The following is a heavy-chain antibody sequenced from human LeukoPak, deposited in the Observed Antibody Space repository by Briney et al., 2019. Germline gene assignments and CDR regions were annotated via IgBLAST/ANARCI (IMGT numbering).Heavy chain of an antibody. V-gene: IGHV3-23*01. Sequence: LTGGSLRLSCAASGFTFSSYAMSWVRQAPGKGLEWVSAISGSGGSTNYADSVKGRFTISRDNSKNTLYLQMNSLRAEDAAVYYCAKRPVTTARSLDPWGQGTLVTVSS. D-gene: IGHD4-17*01. CDR1: GFTFSSYA. CDR3: AKRPVTTARSLDP. J-gene: IGHJ5*02. CDR2: ISGSGGST.